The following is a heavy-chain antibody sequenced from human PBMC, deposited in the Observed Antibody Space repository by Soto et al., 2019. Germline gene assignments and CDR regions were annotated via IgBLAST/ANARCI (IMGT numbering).Heavy chain of an antibody. D-gene: IGHD5-18*01. CDR2: IYWDDDK. V-gene: IGHV2-5*05. CDR1: GFSLTTSGVG. Sequence: QITLKESGPTRVKPAQTLMLTCTFSGFSLTTSGVGVGWIRKTPGKALEWLAVIYWDDDKRYGPSLKSRLTITTXXSXNXXVLIMAYMDPVDTATYFCAHRGYMYGNWDHGYFDYWGQGILVTVSS. CDR3: AHRGYMYGNWDHGYFDY. J-gene: IGHJ4*02.